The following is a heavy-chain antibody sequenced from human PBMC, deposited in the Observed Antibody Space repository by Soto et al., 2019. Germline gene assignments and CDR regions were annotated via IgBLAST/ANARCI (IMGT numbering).Heavy chain of an antibody. V-gene: IGHV1-58*01. D-gene: IGHD3-22*01. CDR3: AADPYYYDSSDYYSFDQ. J-gene: IGHJ4*02. Sequence: SVKVSCKASGFNFRTTAVQWVRQARGQRLEWIGWIVVGSGNTNYAQNFQERVTITRDMSTSTAYLDVSRLRSEDAAVYYCAADPYYYDSSDYYSFDQWGQGTLVTVSS. CDR2: IVVGSGNT. CDR1: GFNFRTTA.